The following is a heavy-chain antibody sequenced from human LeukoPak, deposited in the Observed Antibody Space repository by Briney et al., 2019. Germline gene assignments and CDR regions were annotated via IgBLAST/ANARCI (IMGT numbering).Heavy chain of an antibody. CDR2: INPHGGGT. J-gene: IGHJ4*02. Sequence: ASVKVSCKTSGYTFTGYYIHWVRQAPEQGLEWVGWINPHGGGTNYAQRFQGRVTMTRDTSISSAYMELSSLRSDDTAVFYCARQFNAYFDCWGQGTLVTVSS. V-gene: IGHV1-2*02. CDR1: GYTFTGYY. CDR3: ARQFNAYFDC.